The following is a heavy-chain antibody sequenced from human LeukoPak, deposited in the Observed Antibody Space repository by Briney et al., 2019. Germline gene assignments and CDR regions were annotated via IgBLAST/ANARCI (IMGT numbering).Heavy chain of an antibody. CDR1: GFTFSSHG. J-gene: IGHJ1*01. V-gene: IGHV3-23*01. D-gene: IGHD3-16*01. CDR2: ISPSGGIT. Sequence: GGSLRLSCAASGFTFSSHGMNWVRQAPGKGLERVSGISPSGGITYYTDSVKGRFTISRDNSKNTQSLQMNSLRAEDTAVYYCVKDDDWGRYKHWGQGTLVTVSS. CDR3: VKDDDWGRYKH.